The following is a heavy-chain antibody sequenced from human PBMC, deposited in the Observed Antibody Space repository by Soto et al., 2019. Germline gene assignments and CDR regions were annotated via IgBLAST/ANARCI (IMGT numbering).Heavy chain of an antibody. CDR3: ARATTVSYYYYGMDV. CDR2: IYPGDSDT. CDR1: GYSFTSYW. J-gene: IGHJ6*02. Sequence: PGESLKISCKGSGYSFTSYWIGWVRQMPGKGLEWMGIIYPGDSDTRYSPSSQGQVTISADKSISTAYLQWSSLKASDTAMYYCARATTVSYYYYGMDVWGQGTTVTVSS. V-gene: IGHV5-51*01. D-gene: IGHD4-17*01.